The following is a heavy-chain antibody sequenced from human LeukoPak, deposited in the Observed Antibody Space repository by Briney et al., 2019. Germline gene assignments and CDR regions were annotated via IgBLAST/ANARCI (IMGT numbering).Heavy chain of an antibody. CDR2: FDPEDGET. Sequence: ASVKVSCKVSGYTLTELSMHWVRQAPGKGLEWMGGFDPEDGETIYAQKFQGRVTMTEDTSTDTAYMELSSLRSEDTAVYFCASFSGYEPHYFDYWGQGTLVTVSS. D-gene: IGHD5-12*01. CDR1: GYTLTELS. V-gene: IGHV1-24*01. CDR3: ASFSGYEPHYFDY. J-gene: IGHJ4*02.